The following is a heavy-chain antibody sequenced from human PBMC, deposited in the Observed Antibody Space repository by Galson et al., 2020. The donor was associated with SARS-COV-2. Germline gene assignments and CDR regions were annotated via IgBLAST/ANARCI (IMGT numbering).Heavy chain of an antibody. D-gene: IGHD3-10*01. V-gene: IGHV4-34*01. CDR2: INHSGST. CDR3: ARVSVWFGELLSRTGGYFDY. J-gene: IGHJ4*02. Sequence: SETLSLTCAVYGGSFSGYYWSWIRQPPGKGLEWIGEINHSGSTNYNPSLKSRVTISVDTSKNQFSLKLSSVTAADTAVYYCARVSVWFGELLSRTGGYFDYWGQGTLVTVSS. CDR1: GGSFSGYY.